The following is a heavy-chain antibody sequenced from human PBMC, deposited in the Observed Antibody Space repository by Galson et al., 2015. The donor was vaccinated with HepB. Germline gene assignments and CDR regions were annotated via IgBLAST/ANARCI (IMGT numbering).Heavy chain of an antibody. D-gene: IGHD2-21*01. Sequence: SLRLSCAASGFSFVSHSMNWVRRSPGKGLEWLAYISPGGTKYYADSARGRFTISRDNVKKSMYLHMSSLRVEDTAVYYCARNPASYDYYNMDVWGQGTTVTVSS. CDR3: ARNPASYDYYNMDV. CDR2: ISPGGTK. CDR1: GFSFVSHS. J-gene: IGHJ6*02. V-gene: IGHV3-48*01.